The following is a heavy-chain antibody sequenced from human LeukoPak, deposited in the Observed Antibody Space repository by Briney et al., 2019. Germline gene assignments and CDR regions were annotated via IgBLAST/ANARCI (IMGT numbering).Heavy chain of an antibody. V-gene: IGHV1-18*01. CDR1: GYTFTSYG. J-gene: IGHJ4*02. CDR3: VVSGSHFDY. D-gene: IGHD1-26*01. Sequence: ASVKVSCKASGYTFTSYGISWVRQAPGQGLEWMGWISAYNGNTNYAQRLQGRVTMTTDTSTSTAYMELSRLRSDDTAVYYCVVSGSHFDYWGQGTLVTVSS. CDR2: ISAYNGNT.